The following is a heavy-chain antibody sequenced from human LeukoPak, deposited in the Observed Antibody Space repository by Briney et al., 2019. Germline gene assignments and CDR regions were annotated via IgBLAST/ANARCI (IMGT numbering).Heavy chain of an antibody. D-gene: IGHD3-16*01. CDR2: IYYSGRT. Sequence: PSETLSLTCTISGGSISTSYWGWIRQPPGKGLECLGYIYYSGRTNYNPSLKSRVTISIDSSENQLSLKLTSVSAADTAVYYCARMPGREAYPLDHWGQGTLVTVSS. V-gene: IGHV4-59*01. J-gene: IGHJ4*02. CDR1: GGSISTSY. CDR3: ARMPGREAYPLDH.